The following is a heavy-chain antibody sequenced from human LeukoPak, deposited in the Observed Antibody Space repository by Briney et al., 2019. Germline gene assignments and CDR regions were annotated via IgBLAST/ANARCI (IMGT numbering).Heavy chain of an antibody. Sequence: GGSLRLSCAASGFIFSSFEMNWVRQAPGKGLEWVSYISSLGYTTYYADSVKGRFTISRDNAENSLYLQMNSLRAEDTAVYYCARRAGNIVVVPAAMDSWGQGTLVTVSS. V-gene: IGHV3-48*03. J-gene: IGHJ4*02. D-gene: IGHD2-2*01. CDR3: ARRAGNIVVVPAAMDS. CDR1: GFIFSSFE. CDR2: ISSLGYTT.